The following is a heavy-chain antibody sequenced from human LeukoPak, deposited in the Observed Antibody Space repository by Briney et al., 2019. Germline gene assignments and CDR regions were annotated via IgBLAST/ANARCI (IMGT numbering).Heavy chain of an antibody. J-gene: IGHJ4*02. CDR3: ARAVDYGDYGYFDY. CDR2: ISSSGSTI. V-gene: IGHV3-11*01. CDR1: GFTFSDYY. Sequence: GGSLRLSCAAAGFTFSDYYMSWIRQAPGEGLEWVSYISSSGSTIYYANSVKGRFTISRDNAKNSLYLQMNSLRAEDTAVYYCARAVDYGDYGYFDYWGQGTLVTVSS. D-gene: IGHD4-17*01.